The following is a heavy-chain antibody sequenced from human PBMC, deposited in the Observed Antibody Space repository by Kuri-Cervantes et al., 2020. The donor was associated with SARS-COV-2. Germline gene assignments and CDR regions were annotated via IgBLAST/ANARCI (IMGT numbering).Heavy chain of an antibody. D-gene: IGHD3-10*01. V-gene: IGHV3-30-3*01. CDR2: TSYDGSNK. CDR1: GFTFSSYA. Sequence: GESLKISCAASGFTFSSYAMHWVRQAPGKGLEWVAVTSYDGSNKYYADSVKGRFTISRDNSKNTLYLQMNSLRAEDTAVCYCARDKRGITMVRGDLNYWGQGTLVTVSS. J-gene: IGHJ4*02. CDR3: ARDKRGITMVRGDLNY.